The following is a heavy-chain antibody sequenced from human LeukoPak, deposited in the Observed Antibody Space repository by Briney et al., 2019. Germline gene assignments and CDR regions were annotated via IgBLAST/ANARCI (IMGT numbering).Heavy chain of an antibody. J-gene: IGHJ4*02. V-gene: IGHV3-21*04. D-gene: IGHD4-23*01. Sequence: PGGSLRLPCAASGSTFSTYSITWFRQAPGKALEWSSSIRRGSGDIYYADSVKGRFTISRDNAKNSLYLQMNSLRAEDTAFYYCARRAHGGDYFDYWGQGTLVTASP. CDR2: IRRGSGDI. CDR1: GSTFSTYS. CDR3: ARRAHGGDYFDY.